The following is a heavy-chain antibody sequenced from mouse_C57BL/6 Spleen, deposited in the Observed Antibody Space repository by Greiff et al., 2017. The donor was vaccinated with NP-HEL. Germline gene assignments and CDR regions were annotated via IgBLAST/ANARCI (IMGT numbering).Heavy chain of an antibody. J-gene: IGHJ4*01. CDR1: GYTFTSYW. V-gene: IGHV1-53*01. Sequence: QVQLQQPGTELVKPGASVKLSCKASGYTFTSYWMHWVKQRPGQGLEWIGNINPSNGGTNYTEKFKSKATLTVDKSCSTYYMQRCRLTSEDSAVDYCAREGDEYDVDYAMDDWGQGTSVTVSS. CDR2: INPSNGGT. CDR3: AREGDEYDVDYAMDD. D-gene: IGHD2-4*01.